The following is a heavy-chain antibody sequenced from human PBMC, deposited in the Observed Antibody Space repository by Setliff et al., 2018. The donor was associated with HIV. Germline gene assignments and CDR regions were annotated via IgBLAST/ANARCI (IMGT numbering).Heavy chain of an antibody. J-gene: IGHJ3*02. V-gene: IGHV4-61*02. CDR3: ARGPRGYYDSSGYYGGSFDI. Sequence: PSETLSLTCTVSGGSISSGSYSWTWIRQPAGKGLEWIGRIYTTGSTNYNPSLKSRVTISVDTSKNQFSLKLSSVTAADTAVYYCARGPRGYYDSSGYYGGSFDIWGQGTMVTVSS. CDR1: GGSISSGSYS. D-gene: IGHD3-22*01. CDR2: IYTTGST.